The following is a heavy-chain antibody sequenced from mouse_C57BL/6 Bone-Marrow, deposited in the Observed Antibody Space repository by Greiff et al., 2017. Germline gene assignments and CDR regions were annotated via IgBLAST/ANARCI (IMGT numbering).Heavy chain of an antibody. V-gene: IGHV5-17*01. CDR1: GFTFSDYG. D-gene: IGHD1-1*01. J-gene: IGHJ4*01. CDR3: AGGGSSPYYAMDY. CDR2: ISSGSSTI. Sequence: EVTVVESGGGLVKPGGSLKLSCAASGFTFSDYGMHWVRQAPEKGLEWVAYISSGSSTIYYADTVKGRFTISRDNAKNTLFLQMTSLRSEDTAMYYCAGGGSSPYYAMDYWGQGTSVTVSS.